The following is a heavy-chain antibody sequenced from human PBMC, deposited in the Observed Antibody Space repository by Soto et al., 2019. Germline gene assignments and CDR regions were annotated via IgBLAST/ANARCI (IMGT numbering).Heavy chain of an antibody. CDR3: ARENYYDSSGYARGAFDI. D-gene: IGHD3-22*01. CDR1: GYTFTGYY. CDR2: INPNSGGT. Sequence: ASVKVSCKDSGYTFTGYYRHWVRQAPGQGLEWMGWINPNSGGTNYAQKFQGWVTMTRDTSISTAYMELSRLRSDDTAVYYCARENYYDSSGYARGAFDIWGQGTMVTVSS. V-gene: IGHV1-2*04. J-gene: IGHJ3*02.